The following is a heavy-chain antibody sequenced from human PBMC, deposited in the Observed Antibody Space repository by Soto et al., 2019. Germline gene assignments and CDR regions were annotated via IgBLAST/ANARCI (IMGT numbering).Heavy chain of an antibody. J-gene: IGHJ4*02. Sequence: SETLSLTCAVSGGSIISGGYSWSWIRQPPGKGLQWIGHIYEGGNTYYTPSLESRVAISTDTATDQFSLNLSSVTAADTAVYYCARTSRLKTGHLDYWGQGILVTVSS. CDR2: IYEGGNT. D-gene: IGHD3-9*01. CDR3: ARTSRLKTGHLDY. CDR1: GGSIISGGYS. V-gene: IGHV4-30-2*01.